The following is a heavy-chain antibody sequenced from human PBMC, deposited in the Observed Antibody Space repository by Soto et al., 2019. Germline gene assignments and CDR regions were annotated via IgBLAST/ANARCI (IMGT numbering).Heavy chain of an antibody. V-gene: IGHV3-30*18. Sequence: QVQLVESGGGVVQPGRSLRISCVASGFTFSSYGMHWVRPAPGKGLGWVAIISYDGSNTYYADSVKGRFTISRDNSKNTLYLQMNSLRAEDTSVYYCAKEGGLSGSYYISSSYYFDYWGQGTLVTVSS. CDR3: AKEGGLSGSYYISSSYYFDY. D-gene: IGHD1-26*01. CDR2: ISYDGSNT. J-gene: IGHJ4*02. CDR1: GFTFSSYG.